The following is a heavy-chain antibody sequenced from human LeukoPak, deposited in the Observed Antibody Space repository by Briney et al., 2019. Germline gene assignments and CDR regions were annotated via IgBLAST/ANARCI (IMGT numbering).Heavy chain of an antibody. Sequence: GRSLRLSCAASGFTFSSYAMHWVRQAPGKGLEWVAVISYDGSNKYYADSVKGRFTISRDNSKNTPYLQMNSLRAEDTAVYYCARGESGIVVVPAAPLDYWGQGTLVTVSS. CDR1: GFTFSSYA. J-gene: IGHJ4*02. CDR2: ISYDGSNK. D-gene: IGHD2-2*01. V-gene: IGHV3-30*04. CDR3: ARGESGIVVVPAAPLDY.